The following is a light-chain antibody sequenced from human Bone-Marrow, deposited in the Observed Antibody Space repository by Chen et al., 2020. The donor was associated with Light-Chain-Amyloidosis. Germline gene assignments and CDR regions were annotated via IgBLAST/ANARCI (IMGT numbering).Light chain of an antibody. CDR3: AAWDDRLSGWV. CDR1: SSNIGSNY. Sequence: QSVLTQPPSASGTPGQRVTISCSGSSSNIGSNYVYWYQQLPGTAPKLLIYRNNQRPSGVPYRFSGSKVGTSASRATCGLRSEDESEYYCAAWDDRLSGWVFGGGTKLPVL. V-gene: IGLV1-47*01. CDR2: RNN. J-gene: IGLJ3*02.